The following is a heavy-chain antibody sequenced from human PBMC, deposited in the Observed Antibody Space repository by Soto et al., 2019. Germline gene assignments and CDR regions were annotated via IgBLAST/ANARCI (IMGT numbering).Heavy chain of an antibody. D-gene: IGHD2-2*01. Sequence: SETLSLTCTVSGVSISNSSYYWGWIRRPPGKGLEWIGTIYYSGITYYNPSFQGQVTISADKSITTAYLQWSSLKASDTAMYYCARGYCTTTICDPWFDPWGQGTLVTVSS. CDR1: GVSISNSSYY. J-gene: IGHJ5*02. CDR2: IYYSGIT. CDR3: ARGYCTTTICDPWFDP. V-gene: IGHV4-39*07.